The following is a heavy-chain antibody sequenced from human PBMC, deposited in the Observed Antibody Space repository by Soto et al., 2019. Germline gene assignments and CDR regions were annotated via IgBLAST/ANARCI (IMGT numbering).Heavy chain of an antibody. CDR3: ARTSPDSSGYPVNGMDV. J-gene: IGHJ6*02. V-gene: IGHV3-21*01. CDR2: ISSSSSYI. D-gene: IGHD3-22*01. CDR1: GFTFSSYS. Sequence: GGSLRLSCAASGFTFSSYSMNWVRQAPGKGLEWVSSISSSSSYIYYADSVKGRFTISRDNAKNSLYLQMNSLRAEDTAVYYCARTSPDSSGYPVNGMDVWGQGTTVTVSS.